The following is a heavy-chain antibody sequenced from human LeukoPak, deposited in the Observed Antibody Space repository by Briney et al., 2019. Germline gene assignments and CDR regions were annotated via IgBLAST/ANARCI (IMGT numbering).Heavy chain of an antibody. J-gene: IGHJ5*02. D-gene: IGHD2-2*01. CDR1: GFTFSNAW. V-gene: IGHV3-15*01. CDR3: TTDPIVVVPAAANWFDP. Sequence: GGSLRLSCAASGFTFSNAWMSWVRQAPGKGLEWVGHIKSKTDGGTTDYAAPVKGRFTISRDDSKNTLYLQMNSLKTEDTAVYYCTTDPIVVVPAAANWFDPWGQGTLVTVSS. CDR2: IKSKTDGGTT.